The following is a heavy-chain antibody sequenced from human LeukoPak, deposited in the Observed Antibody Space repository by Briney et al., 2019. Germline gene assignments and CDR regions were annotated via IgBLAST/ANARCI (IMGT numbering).Heavy chain of an antibody. J-gene: IGHJ4*02. V-gene: IGHV4-30-4*01. CDR1: GGSISSGDYY. CDR3: ARQSLRLLGINI. Sequence: PSETLSLTCTVSGGSISSGDYYWSWIRQPPGKGLEWIGYIYYSGSTYYNPSLKSRVTISVDTSKNQFSLKLSSVTAADTAVYYCARQSLRLLGINIWGQGTLVTVSS. D-gene: IGHD1-14*01. CDR2: IYYSGST.